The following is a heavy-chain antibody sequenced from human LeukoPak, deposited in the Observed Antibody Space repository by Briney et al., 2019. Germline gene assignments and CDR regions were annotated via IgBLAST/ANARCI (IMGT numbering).Heavy chain of an antibody. J-gene: IGHJ4*02. Sequence: GGSLRLSCAASGFTFSSDSMNWVRQAPGKGLEWVSSISSSSSYIYYAGSVKGRFTISRDNAKNSLYLQMNSLRAEDTAVYYCARVGLGSRFDYWGQGTLVTVSS. D-gene: IGHD3-10*01. V-gene: IGHV3-21*01. CDR3: ARVGLGSRFDY. CDR2: ISSSSSYI. CDR1: GFTFSSDS.